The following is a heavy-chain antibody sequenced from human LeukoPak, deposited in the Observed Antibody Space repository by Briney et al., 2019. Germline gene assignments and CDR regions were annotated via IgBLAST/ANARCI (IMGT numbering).Heavy chain of an antibody. CDR3: ARDTGYVDY. Sequence: SETLSLTCTVSGGSISSYYWSWIRQPPGKGLEWIGYIYYSGSTNYNPSLKSRVTISVDTSKNQFSLKLSSVTAADTAVYYCARDTGYVDYWGQGTLVTVSS. V-gene: IGHV4-59*01. CDR1: GGSISSYY. J-gene: IGHJ4*02. D-gene: IGHD1-14*01. CDR2: IYYSGST.